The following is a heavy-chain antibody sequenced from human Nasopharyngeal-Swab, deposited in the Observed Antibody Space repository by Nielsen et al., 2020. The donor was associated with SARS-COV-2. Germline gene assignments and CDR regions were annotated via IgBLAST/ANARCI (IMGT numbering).Heavy chain of an antibody. Sequence: GGSLRLSCAASGFTFSSCAMSWVRQTPEKGLEWVSSISGRASSTYYADSVKGRFTISRDNSKNTLFLQMNSLRAEDTAVYYCAKEVAVPGTPFDYWGQGTLVTVSS. D-gene: IGHD6-19*01. CDR3: AKEVAVPGTPFDY. V-gene: IGHV3-23*01. J-gene: IGHJ4*02. CDR1: GFTFSSCA. CDR2: ISGRASST.